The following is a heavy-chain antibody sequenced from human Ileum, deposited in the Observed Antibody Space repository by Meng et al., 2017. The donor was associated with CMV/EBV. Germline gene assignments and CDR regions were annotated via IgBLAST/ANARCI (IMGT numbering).Heavy chain of an antibody. J-gene: IGHJ5*02. V-gene: IGHV4-30-4*08. CDR1: GGSISNSDSY. Sequence: SETLSLTCTVSGGSISNSDSYWSWIRQPPGKSPEWIGYIFYSGGTYSNPSLKSRVTISVDTSKNQFSLKLSSATAADTAVYYCARKSLNWFDPWGQGTLVTVSS. CDR2: IFYSGGT. CDR3: ARKSLNWFDP.